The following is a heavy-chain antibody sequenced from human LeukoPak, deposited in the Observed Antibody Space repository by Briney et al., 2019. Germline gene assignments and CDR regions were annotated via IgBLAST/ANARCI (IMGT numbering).Heavy chain of an antibody. D-gene: IGHD5-18*01. V-gene: IGHV6-1*01. Sequence: SQTLSLTCAISGDSVFSNSSWNWIRQSPSRGLEWLGRTYYRSKWYNDYGVSVKSRINISPDTSKNHFSLQLSSVTPEDTAVYYCVRGGQGDGHSADEGFDIWGQGTMVIVS. CDR2: TYYRSKWYN. J-gene: IGHJ3*02. CDR3: VRGGQGDGHSADEGFDI. CDR1: GDSVFSNSS.